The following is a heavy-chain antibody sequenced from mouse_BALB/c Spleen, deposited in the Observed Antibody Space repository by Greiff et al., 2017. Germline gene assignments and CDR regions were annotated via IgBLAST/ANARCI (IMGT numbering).Heavy chain of an antibody. V-gene: IGHV5-9-3*01. CDR3: ARQNGGYAMDY. J-gene: IGHJ4*01. CDR2: ISSGGSYT. Sequence: EVQVVESGGGLVKPGGSLKLSCAASGFTFSSYAMSWVRQTPEKRLEWVATISSGGSYTYYPDSVKGRFTISRDNAKNTLYLQMSSLRSEDTAMYYCARQNGGYAMDYWGQGTSVTVSS. CDR1: GFTFSSYA.